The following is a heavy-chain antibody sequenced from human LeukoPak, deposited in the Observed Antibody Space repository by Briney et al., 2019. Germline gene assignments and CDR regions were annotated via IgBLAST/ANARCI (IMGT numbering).Heavy chain of an antibody. V-gene: IGHV3-30-3*01. CDR1: GFTFSSYA. D-gene: IGHD3-22*01. CDR2: ISYDGSNK. J-gene: IGHJ4*02. CDR3: VRDQRTYYYDSSGSPFNY. Sequence: PGRSLRLSCAASGFTFSSYAMHWVRQAPGKGLEWVAVISYDGSNKYYADSVKGRFTISRDNSKNTLYLQMNSLRAEDTAVYYCVRDQRTYYYDSSGSPFNYWGQGTLVTVSS.